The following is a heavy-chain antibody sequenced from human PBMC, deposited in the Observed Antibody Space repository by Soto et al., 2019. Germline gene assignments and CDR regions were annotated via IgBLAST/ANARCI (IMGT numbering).Heavy chain of an antibody. V-gene: IGHV3-13*01. J-gene: IGHJ6*03. CDR1: GFTFSSYD. D-gene: IGHD3-3*01. CDR2: IGTAGDT. Sequence: GGSLRLSCAASGFTFSSYDMHWVRQATGKGLEWVSAIGTAGDTYYPGSVKGRFTISRENAKNSLYLQMNSLRAGDTAVYYCAKDFWSGYRAYYYMDVWGKGTTVTVSS. CDR3: AKDFWSGYRAYYYMDV.